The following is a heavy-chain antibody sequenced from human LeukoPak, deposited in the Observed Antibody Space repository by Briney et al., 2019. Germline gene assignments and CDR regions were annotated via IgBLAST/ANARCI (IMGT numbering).Heavy chain of an antibody. D-gene: IGHD2-15*01. Sequence: GGSLRLSCAASGFTFSSYEMNWVRQAPGKGLEWVSYISSSGSTIYYADSVKGRFTISRDNAKNSLYLQMNSLRAEDTAVYYCARDWGYCSGGSCYHEYYMDVWGKGTTVTVSS. CDR3: ARDWGYCSGGSCYHEYYMDV. CDR1: GFTFSSYE. CDR2: ISSSGSTI. J-gene: IGHJ6*03. V-gene: IGHV3-48*03.